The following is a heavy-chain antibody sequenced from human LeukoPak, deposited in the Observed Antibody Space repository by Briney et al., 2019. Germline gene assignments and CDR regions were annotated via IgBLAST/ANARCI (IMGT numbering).Heavy chain of an antibody. CDR3: ARGDAGSSWPYYYYYYMDV. CDR1: GGSISSSSYY. CDR2: IYYSGST. Sequence: PSETLSLTCTVSGGSISSSSYYWGWIRQPPGKGLEWIGSIYYSGSTYYNPSLKSRVTISVDTSKNQFSLKLSSVTAADTAVYYCARGDAGSSWPYYYYYYMDVWGKGTTVTVSS. V-gene: IGHV4-39*01. J-gene: IGHJ6*03. D-gene: IGHD6-13*01.